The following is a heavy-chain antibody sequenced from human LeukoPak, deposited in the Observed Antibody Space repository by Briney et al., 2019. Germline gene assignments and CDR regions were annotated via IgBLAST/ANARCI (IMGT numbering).Heavy chain of an antibody. Sequence: PSETLSLTCTVSGGSISSYYWTWIRQPPGKGLEWIGYIYYSGSTNYNPSLKSRVTISVDTSKNQFSLKLSSVTAADTAVYYCARGGGHCGGDCYGDWFDPWGQGALVSVSS. CDR2: IYYSGST. J-gene: IGHJ5*02. D-gene: IGHD2-21*02. CDR1: GGSISSYY. CDR3: ARGGGHCGGDCYGDWFDP. V-gene: IGHV4-59*01.